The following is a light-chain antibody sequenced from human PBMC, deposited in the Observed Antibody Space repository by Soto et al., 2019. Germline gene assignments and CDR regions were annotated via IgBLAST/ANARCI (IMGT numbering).Light chain of an antibody. Sequence: QSALTQPASVSGSPGQSITISCTGSSADVGRYNLVSWYQQFPAKAPKLMIYEGSERPSGVSDRFSGYQSGNTASLTISGLLAEDEADYYCCSYGRSGTLLFGGGTKLTVL. CDR3: CSYGRSGTLL. V-gene: IGLV2-23*01. CDR1: SADVGRYNL. CDR2: EGS. J-gene: IGLJ2*01.